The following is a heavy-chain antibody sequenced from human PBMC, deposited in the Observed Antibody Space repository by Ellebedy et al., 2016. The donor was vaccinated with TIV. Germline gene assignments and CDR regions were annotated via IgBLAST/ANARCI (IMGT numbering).Heavy chain of an antibody. Sequence: AASVKVSCKASGYPFANYDLNWVRQATGQGLEWMGWINTNTGTTAYAQKFQGRVTMTRDTSISTAYMELSRLRSDDTAVYYCASLPHYGDSGPWGQGTLVTVSS. V-gene: IGHV1-8*02. CDR1: GYPFANYD. CDR2: INTNTGTT. J-gene: IGHJ5*02. CDR3: ASLPHYGDSGP. D-gene: IGHD4-17*01.